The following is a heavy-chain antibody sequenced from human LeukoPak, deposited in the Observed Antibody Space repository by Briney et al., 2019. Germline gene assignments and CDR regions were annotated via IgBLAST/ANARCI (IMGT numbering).Heavy chain of an antibody. CDR3: AKDISSGTVTDDAFDI. CDR2: ISWNSGSI. V-gene: IGHV3-9*01. D-gene: IGHD4-17*01. CDR1: GFTFDDYA. Sequence: PGRSLRLSCAAPGFTFDDYAMHWVRQAPGKGLEWVSGISWNSGSIGYADSVKGRFTISRDNAKNSLYLQMNSLRAEDTALYYCAKDISSGTVTDDAFDIWGQGTMVTVSS. J-gene: IGHJ3*02.